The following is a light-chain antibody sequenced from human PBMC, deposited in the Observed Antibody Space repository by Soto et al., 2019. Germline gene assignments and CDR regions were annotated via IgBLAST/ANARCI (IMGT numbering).Light chain of an antibody. CDR2: SAS. CDR3: QQYGNSPPIT. J-gene: IGKJ5*01. Sequence: DIQVTQSPPSMAASVGDRVTITCRASQDIGDWMTWYQQKPGKAPKLLIYSASTLVRGVPSRFSGSGSGTEFTLTISGLQPEDFGIYYCQQYGNSPPITFGQGTRLEIK. V-gene: IGKV1D-16*01. CDR1: QDIGDW.